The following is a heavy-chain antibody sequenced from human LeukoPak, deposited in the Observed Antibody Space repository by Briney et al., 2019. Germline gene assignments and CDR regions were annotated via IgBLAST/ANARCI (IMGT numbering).Heavy chain of an antibody. CDR2: ISGYNGNT. Sequence: ASVKVSCKASGYTFTNYGISWVRQAPGQGLEWMGWISGYNGNTNYAQKFQGRVTMTTDTSTSTAYMELRSLRSDDTAVYYCARGGHRRYYYNSGSESDPWGQGTLVTVSS. CDR1: GYTFTNYG. D-gene: IGHD3-10*01. V-gene: IGHV1-18*01. CDR3: ARGGHRRYYYNSGSESDP. J-gene: IGHJ5*02.